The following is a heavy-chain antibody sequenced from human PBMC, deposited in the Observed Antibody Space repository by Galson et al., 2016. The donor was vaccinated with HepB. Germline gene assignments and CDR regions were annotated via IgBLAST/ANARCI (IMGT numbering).Heavy chain of an antibody. V-gene: IGHV4-31*03. CDR3: ARFSDYGDYGFDY. Sequence: TLSLTCTVSGGSISGGGYYWSWIRQHPGKGLEWIGYIYYSGSTYYNPSLKSRVTISVDTSKNQFSLKLSSVTAADTAVYYCARFSDYGDYGFDYWGQGTLVTVSS. CDR2: IYYSGST. CDR1: GGSISGGGYY. D-gene: IGHD4-17*01. J-gene: IGHJ4*02.